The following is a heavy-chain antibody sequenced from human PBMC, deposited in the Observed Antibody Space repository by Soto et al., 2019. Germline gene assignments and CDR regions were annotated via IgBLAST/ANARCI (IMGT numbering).Heavy chain of an antibody. Sequence: LRLSCAASGFTFSNAWMSWVRQAPGKGLEWVGRIKSKTDGGTTDYAAPVKGRFTISRDDSKNTLYLQMNSLKTEDTAVYYCTTTPTVTRPYYYYGMDVWGQGTTVTVSS. J-gene: IGHJ6*02. V-gene: IGHV3-15*01. D-gene: IGHD4-17*01. CDR3: TTTPTVTRPYYYYGMDV. CDR2: IKSKTDGGTT. CDR1: GFTFSNAW.